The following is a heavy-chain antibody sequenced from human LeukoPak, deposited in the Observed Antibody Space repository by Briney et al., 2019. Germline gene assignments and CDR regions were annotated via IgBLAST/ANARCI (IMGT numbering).Heavy chain of an antibody. CDR3: AKGTHSSSWYRRSWYFDY. D-gene: IGHD6-13*01. J-gene: IGHJ4*02. CDR1: GFTFRSCG. V-gene: IGHV3-30*02. Sequence: GGSLRLSCAASGFTFRSCGMHWVRQAPGKGLEWVTFIPYDGSNTWYADSVKGRFTISRDNSKNTLYLQMNSLRAEDTAVYYCAKGTHSSSWYRRSWYFDYWGQGTLVTVSS. CDR2: IPYDGSNT.